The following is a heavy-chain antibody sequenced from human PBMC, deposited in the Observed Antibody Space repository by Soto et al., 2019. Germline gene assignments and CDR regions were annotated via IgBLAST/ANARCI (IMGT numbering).Heavy chain of an antibody. CDR2: IIPIFGTA. CDR1: GGTFSSYA. J-gene: IGHJ6*02. V-gene: IGHV1-69*13. D-gene: IGHD6-6*01. CDR3: ARDGIAARLGGLIEDGYYYGMDV. Sequence: SVKVSCKASGGTFSSYAISWVRQAPGQGLEWMGGIIPIFGTANYAQKFQGRVTITADESTSTAYMELSSLRSEDTAVYYCARDGIAARLGGLIEDGYYYGMDVWGQGTTVTVSS.